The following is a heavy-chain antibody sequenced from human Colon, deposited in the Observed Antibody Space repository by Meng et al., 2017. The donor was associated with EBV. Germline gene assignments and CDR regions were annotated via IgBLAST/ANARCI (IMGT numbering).Heavy chain of an antibody. CDR1: GGSLSSRNW. D-gene: IGHD2-21*02. Sequence: QWPLEESGPGLVKPSGTLSLTCAFSGGSLSSRNWWSWVRQPPGKGLEWIGEIYHSGSTNYNPSLKSRVTISVDESKNQFSLRLSSVTAADTAVYYCARVGAYCGGDCYHPRWGQGTLVTVS. CDR3: ARVGAYCGGDCYHPR. V-gene: IGHV4-4*02. CDR2: IYHSGST. J-gene: IGHJ4*02.